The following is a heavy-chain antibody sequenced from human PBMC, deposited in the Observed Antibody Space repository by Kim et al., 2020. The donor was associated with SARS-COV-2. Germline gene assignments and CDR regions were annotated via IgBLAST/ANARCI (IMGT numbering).Heavy chain of an antibody. CDR2: INHSGST. CDR1: GGSFSGYY. CDR3: ARGNDILTGFFDY. Sequence: SETLSLTCAVYGGSFSGYYWSWIRQPPGKGLEWIGEINHSGSTNYNPSLKSRVTISVDTSKNQFSLKLSSVTAADTAVYYCARGNDILTGFFDYWGQGTL. V-gene: IGHV4-34*01. D-gene: IGHD3-9*01. J-gene: IGHJ4*02.